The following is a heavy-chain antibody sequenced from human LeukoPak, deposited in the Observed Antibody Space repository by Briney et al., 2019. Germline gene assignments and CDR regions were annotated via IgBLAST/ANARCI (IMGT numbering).Heavy chain of an antibody. CDR1: GGTFSSYA. J-gene: IGHJ4*02. V-gene: IGHV1-46*01. CDR2: INPSGGST. D-gene: IGHD3-10*01. Sequence: ASVKVSCKASGGTFSSYAISWVRQAPGQGLEWMGIINPSGGSTSYAQKFQGRVTMTRDTSTSTVYMELSSLRSEDTAVYYCARRPVRGVMGFDYWGQGTLVTVSS. CDR3: ARRPVRGVMGFDY.